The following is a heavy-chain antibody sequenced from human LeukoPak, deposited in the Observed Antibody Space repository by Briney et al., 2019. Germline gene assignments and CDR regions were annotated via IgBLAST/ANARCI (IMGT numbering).Heavy chain of an antibody. CDR1: GDSISNHY. CDR3: ASSLCCSSTSCYFPWLDP. V-gene: IGHV4-59*11. Sequence: PSETLSLTGTVSGDSISNHYWSWIRQPPGKGLEWIGSIYYTGSIDYNPSLRSRVTISVDTFKNQCSLKLSSVTAAHTAVYYRASSLCCSSTSCYFPWLDPWGQGTLVTVSS. D-gene: IGHD2-2*01. J-gene: IGHJ5*02. CDR2: IYYTGSI.